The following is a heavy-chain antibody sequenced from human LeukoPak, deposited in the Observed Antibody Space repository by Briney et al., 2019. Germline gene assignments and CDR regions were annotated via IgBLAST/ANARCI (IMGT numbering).Heavy chain of an antibody. J-gene: IGHJ4*02. CDR2: IYYSGTT. Sequence: SETLSHTCTVSRGSISIAVYYSSSIRQHPRKCLECIGYIYYSGTTYYNPSLKSQFTISVDTSKNQCSLKLSSVTAADTAVYYCARGRRWYYDSSGYYSIYYFDYWGQGTLVTVSS. V-gene: IGHV4-31*01. D-gene: IGHD3-22*01. CDR3: ARGRRWYYDSSGYYSIYYFDY. CDR1: RGSISIAVYY.